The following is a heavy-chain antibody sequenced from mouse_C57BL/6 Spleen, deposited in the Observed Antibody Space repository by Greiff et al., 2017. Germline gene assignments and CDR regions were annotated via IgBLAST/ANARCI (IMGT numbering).Heavy chain of an antibody. CDR1: GYTFTSYW. V-gene: IGHV1-59*01. D-gene: IGHD1-1*01. Sequence: QAQLQQPGAELVRPGTSVKLSCKASGYTFTSYWMHWVKQRPGQGLEWIGVIDPSASYTNYNQKFKGKATLTVDTSSSTAYMQLSSLTSEDSAVYYCARTTVVANWYFDGWGTGTTVTVSS. J-gene: IGHJ1*03. CDR2: IDPSASYT. CDR3: ARTTVVANWYFDG.